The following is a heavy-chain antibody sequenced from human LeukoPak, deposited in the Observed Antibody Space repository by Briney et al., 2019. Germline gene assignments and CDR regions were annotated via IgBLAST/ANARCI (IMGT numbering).Heavy chain of an antibody. CDR1: GFTLSDFW. D-gene: IGHD2-2*01. J-gene: IGHJ5*02. CDR3: ARAGPSSTSCCYWFDP. CDR2: INSDGSST. V-gene: IGHV3-74*01. Sequence: AGGSLRLSCAASGFTLSDFWMHWVRQAPGKGLVWVSRINSDGSSTSHADSVKGRFTISRDNAKNTLYLQMNSLRAEDTAVYYCARAGPSSTSCCYWFDPWGQGTLVTVSS.